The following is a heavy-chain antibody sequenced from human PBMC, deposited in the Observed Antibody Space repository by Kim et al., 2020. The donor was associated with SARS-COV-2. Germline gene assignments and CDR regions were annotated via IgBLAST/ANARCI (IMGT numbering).Heavy chain of an antibody. CDR2: IDPSGGST. CDR1: GFTFTDYY. J-gene: IGHJ4*02. CDR3: ARGGGTGSRRRYYLDF. D-gene: IGHD1-1*01. V-gene: IGHV1-46*01. Sequence: ASVKVSCKASGFTFTDYYMHWVRQAPGQGLEWMAIIDPSGGSTIYAQSFQGRVTMTRDTSTSTVYMELSSLRSEDTSVYYCARGGGTGSRRRYYLDFWGQGTLVTVSS.